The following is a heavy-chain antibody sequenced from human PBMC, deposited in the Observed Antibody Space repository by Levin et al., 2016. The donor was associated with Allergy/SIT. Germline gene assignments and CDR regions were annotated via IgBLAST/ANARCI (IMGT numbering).Heavy chain of an antibody. J-gene: IGHJ3*02. CDR2: ISRSSSYI. CDR3: ARLWFGEFGAFDI. V-gene: IGHV3-21*01. D-gene: IGHD3-10*01. Sequence: VRQAPGKGLEWVSSISRSSSYIYYADSVKGRFTISRDNAKNSLYLQMNSLRAEDTAVYYCARLWFGEFGAFDIWGQGTMVTVSS.